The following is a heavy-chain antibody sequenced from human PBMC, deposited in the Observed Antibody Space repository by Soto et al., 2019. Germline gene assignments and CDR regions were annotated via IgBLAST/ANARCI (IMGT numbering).Heavy chain of an antibody. Sequence: PSETLSLTXSVSGYSIRSGYYWGWVRQAPGKGLEWLGSVYHNGIIFHNPSFQSRVTISVDTSKNQFSLNLRSVTAADTAVYYCAALWFGELAFNYWGHGILVTVSS. CDR1: GYSIRSGYY. J-gene: IGHJ4*01. V-gene: IGHV4-38-2*02. D-gene: IGHD3-10*01. CDR3: AALWFGELAFNY. CDR2: VYHNGII.